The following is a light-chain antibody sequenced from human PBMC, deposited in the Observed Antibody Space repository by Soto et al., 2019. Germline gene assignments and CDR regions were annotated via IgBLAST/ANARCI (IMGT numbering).Light chain of an antibody. CDR2: EVT. V-gene: IGLV2-8*01. Sequence: QSVLTQPPSASGSPGQSVTISCTGSSSDVGGYNYVSWYQHHPGRAPRLMIYEVTKRPSGVSNRFSGSKSGNTASLTVSGLQAEDEADYFCGSLGADNNFVFGTGTKVTVL. CDR3: GSLGADNNFV. J-gene: IGLJ1*01. CDR1: SSDVGGYNY.